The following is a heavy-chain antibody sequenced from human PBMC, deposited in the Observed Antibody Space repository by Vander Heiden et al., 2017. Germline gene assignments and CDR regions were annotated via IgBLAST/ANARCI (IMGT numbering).Heavy chain of an antibody. D-gene: IGHD2-2*01. J-gene: IGHJ2*01. Sequence: EVQPVASGGGVINPGGSLRLSCAAAGFTVSSNYKSWVRQAPGKGLEWVSVIYSGGSTYYADSVKGRFTISRDNSKNTRYLQMNSLRAEDTAVYYCARGWGKYCSSTSCFAHYWYFDLWGRGTLVTVSS. CDR1: GFTVSSNY. CDR2: IYSGGST. CDR3: ARGWGKYCSSTSCFAHYWYFDL. V-gene: IGHV3-53*01.